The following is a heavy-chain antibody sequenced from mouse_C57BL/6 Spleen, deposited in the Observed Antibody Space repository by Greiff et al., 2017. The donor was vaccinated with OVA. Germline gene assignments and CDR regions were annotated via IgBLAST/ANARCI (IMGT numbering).Heavy chain of an antibody. CDR1: GFTFSSYA. V-gene: IGHV5-4*01. Sequence: LVESGGGLVKPGGSLKLSCAASGFTFSSYAMSWVRQTPEKRLEWVATISDGGSYTYYPDNVKGRFTISRDNAKNNLYLQMSHLKSEDTAMYYCARDYYGSSLDYWGQGTTLTVSS. J-gene: IGHJ2*01. D-gene: IGHD1-1*01. CDR2: ISDGGSYT. CDR3: ARDYYGSSLDY.